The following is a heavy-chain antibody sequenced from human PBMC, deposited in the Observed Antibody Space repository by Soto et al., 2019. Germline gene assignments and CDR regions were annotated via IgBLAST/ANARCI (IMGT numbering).Heavy chain of an antibody. V-gene: IGHV1-69*01. J-gene: IGHJ2*01. CDR3: ARDPYALDITIFGVGYFDL. CDR1: GGTFSSYA. CDR2: IIPIFGTA. D-gene: IGHD3-3*01. Sequence: QVQLVQSGAEVKKPGSSVKVSCKASGGTFSSYAISWVRQAPGQGLEWMGGIIPIFGTANYAQKFQGRVTITADESTSTAYMELSSLRSEDTAVYYCARDPYALDITIFGVGYFDLWGRGTLVTVSS.